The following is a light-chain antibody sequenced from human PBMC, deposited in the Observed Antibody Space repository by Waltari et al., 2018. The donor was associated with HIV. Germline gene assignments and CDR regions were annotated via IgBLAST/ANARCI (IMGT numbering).Light chain of an antibody. Sequence: QLVLTQSPSASASLGASVKLTCTLSSGHSSYAIAWHKQQPEKGPRYLMKLNSDGSHSKGDGTPDRFSGSSSGAERYLTSASLQSEDEADYYGQTWGTGIRVFGGGTKLTVL. J-gene: IGLJ3*02. V-gene: IGLV4-69*01. CDR2: LNSDGSH. CDR1: SGHSSYA. CDR3: QTWGTGIRV.